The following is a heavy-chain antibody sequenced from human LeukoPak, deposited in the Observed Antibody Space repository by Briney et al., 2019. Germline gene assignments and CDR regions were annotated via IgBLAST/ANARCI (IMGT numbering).Heavy chain of an antibody. D-gene: IGHD5-18*01. CDR2: IRSKSDGETT. CDR1: GFTFSNAW. CDR3: TTVAWMQIWSIDF. Sequence: GGSPRLSCAASGFTFSNAWMSWVRQAPGKGLEWVGRIRSKSDGETTDYAAPVKGRFTISRDDSQNTLYLQMKSLKTEDTAVYYCTTVAWMQIWSIDFWGQGTLVTVSS. J-gene: IGHJ4*02. V-gene: IGHV3-15*01.